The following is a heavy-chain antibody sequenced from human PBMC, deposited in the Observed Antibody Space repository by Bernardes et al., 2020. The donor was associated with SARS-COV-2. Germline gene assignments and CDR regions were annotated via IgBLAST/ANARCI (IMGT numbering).Heavy chain of an antibody. CDR3: AKETGIVVAENWFDP. Sequence: GGSLRLSCVASGFTFNNYAMSWVRQAPGKGLEWFSAISGSGGRTYYADSVKGRFTISRDNSKNTLFLQINSLRVEDTAVYYCAKETGIVVAENWFDPWGQGTLVTVSS. CDR1: GFTFNNYA. J-gene: IGHJ5*02. D-gene: IGHD2-15*01. V-gene: IGHV3-23*01. CDR2: ISGSGGRT.